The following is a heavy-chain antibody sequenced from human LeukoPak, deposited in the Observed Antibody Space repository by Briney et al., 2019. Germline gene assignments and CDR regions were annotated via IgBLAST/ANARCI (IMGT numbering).Heavy chain of an antibody. Sequence: PGGSLRLSCAASGITVSSNYMSWVRQAPGKGLEWVSVIYSGGSTYYADSVKGRFTISRDNSKNTLYLQMNSLRAEDTAVYYCARGKHDSSGYYYNGIDYWGQGTLVTVSS. CDR3: ARGKHDSSGYYYNGIDY. V-gene: IGHV3-53*01. CDR1: GITVSSNY. D-gene: IGHD3-22*01. J-gene: IGHJ4*02. CDR2: IYSGGST.